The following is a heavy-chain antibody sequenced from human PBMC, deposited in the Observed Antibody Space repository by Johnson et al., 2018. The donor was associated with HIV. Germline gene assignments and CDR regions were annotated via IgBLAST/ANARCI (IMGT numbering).Heavy chain of an antibody. J-gene: IGHJ3*01. V-gene: IGHV3-49*04. CDR2: ITSTADGGTT. D-gene: IGHD6-13*01. CDR3: ISPERAAAGFLT. CDR1: GVTFRKFA. Sequence: VLLVESGGGLIQPGRSLRLSCTGSGVTFRKFAMGWVRRAPGKGLEWIGFITSTADGGTTQYAASVRSRFTISRDDSKSIAYLQMNSLKAEDTAVYYCISPERAAAGFLTWGQGAMVTVSS.